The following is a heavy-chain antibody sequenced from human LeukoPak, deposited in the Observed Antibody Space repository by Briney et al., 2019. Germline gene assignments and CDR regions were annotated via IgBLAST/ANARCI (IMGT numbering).Heavy chain of an antibody. J-gene: IGHJ4*02. D-gene: IGHD3-16*01. V-gene: IGHV3-74*01. CDR3: SRDTFGGDDF. Sequence: PGGSLRLSCAASGFTFTTYWMHWVRQAPGKGLVWVSRINPDGSYTSYADSVEGRFTISRDNAKNTLFPQMNSLRAEDTAVYYCSRDTFGGDDFWGRGTLVTVSS. CDR2: INPDGSYT. CDR1: GFTFTTYW.